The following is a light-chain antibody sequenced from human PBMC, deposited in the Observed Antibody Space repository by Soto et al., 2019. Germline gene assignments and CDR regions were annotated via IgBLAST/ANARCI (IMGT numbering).Light chain of an antibody. Sequence: DIVLTQSPATLSLSPGDRATLSCRASQSVGTSLAWYKQQPGQAPRLLIHDAAYRASGIPERFSGSGSGTAFSLSISSLEPDDFAVYYCQHRSSWPRSFGRGTKLEIK. CDR1: QSVGTS. V-gene: IGKV3-11*01. CDR2: DAA. CDR3: QHRSSWPRS. J-gene: IGKJ4*02.